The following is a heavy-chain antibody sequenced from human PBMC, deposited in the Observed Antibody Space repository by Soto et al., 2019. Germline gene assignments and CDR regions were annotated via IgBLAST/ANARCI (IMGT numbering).Heavy chain of an antibody. Sequence: QVQLVESGGCVVQPGRSLRLSCAASGFTFSSYAMHWVRQAPGKGLEWVAVISYDGSNKYYADSVKGRFTISRDNSKNTLYLQMNSLRAEDTAVYYCARDPGGTDFAEWTDYFDSWGQGTLVTVYS. CDR2: ISYDGSNK. D-gene: IGHD3-3*01. J-gene: IGHJ4*02. CDR1: GFTFSSYA. V-gene: IGHV3-30-3*01. CDR3: ARDPGGTDFAEWTDYFDS.